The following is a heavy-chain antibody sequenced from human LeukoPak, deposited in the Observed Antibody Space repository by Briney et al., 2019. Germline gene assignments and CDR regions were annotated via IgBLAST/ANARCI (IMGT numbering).Heavy chain of an antibody. Sequence: PGGSLRLSCAASGFTFSSYSMNWVRQAPGKGLEWVSSISSSSSYIYYADSVKGRFTISRDNAKNSLYLQMNSLRAEDTAVYYCARAPRIYYDSSGYPMWGQGTLVTVSS. CDR1: GFTFSSYS. J-gene: IGHJ4*02. CDR2: ISSSSSYI. CDR3: ARAPRIYYDSSGYPM. D-gene: IGHD3-22*01. V-gene: IGHV3-21*01.